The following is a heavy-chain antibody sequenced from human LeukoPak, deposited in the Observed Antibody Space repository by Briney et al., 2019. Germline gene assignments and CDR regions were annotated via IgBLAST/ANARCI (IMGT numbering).Heavy chain of an antibody. J-gene: IGHJ4*02. CDR1: GFVFSDYY. CDR3: ARTYSSSSYSPFDY. CDR2: INTDGSII. D-gene: IGHD6-13*01. V-gene: IGHV3-74*01. Sequence: PGGSLRLSCVGSGFVFSDYYMHWVRQAPEKGLIWVSRINTDGSIIDYADSVKGRFTISRDNSKNTLYLQMNSLRAEDTAVYYCARTYSSSSYSPFDYWGQGTLVTVSS.